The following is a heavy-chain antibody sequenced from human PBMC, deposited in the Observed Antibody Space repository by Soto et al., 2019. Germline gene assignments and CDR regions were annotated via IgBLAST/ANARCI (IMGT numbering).Heavy chain of an antibody. D-gene: IGHD3-10*01. CDR3: ARDPAYGSGSPPGFDP. CDR1: GGTFSSYA. CDR2: IIPIFGTA. Sequence: QVQLVQSGAEVKKPGSSVKVSCKASGGTFSSYAISWVRQAPGQGLEWRGGIIPIFGTANDAQKFQGRVTITADESTSTAYMELSRLRSEDTAVYYCARDPAYGSGSPPGFDPWGQGTLVTVSS. J-gene: IGHJ5*02. V-gene: IGHV1-69*12.